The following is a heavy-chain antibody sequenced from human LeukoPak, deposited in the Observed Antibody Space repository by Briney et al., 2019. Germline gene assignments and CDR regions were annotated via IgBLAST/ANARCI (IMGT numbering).Heavy chain of an antibody. CDR1: GFTLSDYY. D-gene: IGHD6-19*01. CDR2: ISSSDTYT. Sequence: GGSLRLSCAASGFTLSDYYMSWIRQAPGKGLEWVSYISSSDTYTNYADSVKGRFTISRDNAKNSPYLQMNSLRAEDTAVYYCARGPYSSGSSADYWGQGTLVTVSS. J-gene: IGHJ4*02. CDR3: ARGPYSSGSSADY. V-gene: IGHV3-11*06.